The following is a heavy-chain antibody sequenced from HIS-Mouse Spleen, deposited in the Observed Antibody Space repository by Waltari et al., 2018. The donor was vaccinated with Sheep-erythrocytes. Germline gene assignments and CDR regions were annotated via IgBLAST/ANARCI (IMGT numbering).Heavy chain of an antibody. CDR2: MMRSFGIA. Sequence: QVQLVQSGAEGKKPGSSVKVSCKASGGTFSSYAISWVRQAPGQGLEWMGRMMRSFGIANSARKFQDRVTISTDKSTSTAYMERSSLRSEDTAVYYCAQTGASTPHVDYWGQGTLFTVSS. CDR3: AQTGASTPHVDY. D-gene: IGHD1-26*01. V-gene: IGHV1-69*04. CDR1: GGTFSSYA. J-gene: IGHJ4*02.